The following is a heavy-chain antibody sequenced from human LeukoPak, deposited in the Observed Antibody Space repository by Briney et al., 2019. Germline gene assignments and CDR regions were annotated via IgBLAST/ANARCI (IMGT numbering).Heavy chain of an antibody. Sequence: GGSLRLSCAASGFTFSSYVMSWVRQAPGKGLEWVSSISGSGGSTYYADSVKGRFAISRDNSKNTLYLQMNSLRAEDTAVYYCARDPQIQLWYEADYWGQGTLVTVSS. V-gene: IGHV3-23*01. CDR1: GFTFSSYV. D-gene: IGHD5-18*01. CDR2: ISGSGGST. CDR3: ARDPQIQLWYEADY. J-gene: IGHJ4*02.